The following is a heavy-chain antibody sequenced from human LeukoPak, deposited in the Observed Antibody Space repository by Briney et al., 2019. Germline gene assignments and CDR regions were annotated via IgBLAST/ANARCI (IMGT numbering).Heavy chain of an antibody. D-gene: IGHD2-21*01. J-gene: IGHJ4*02. CDR1: GFTFSSYS. CDR2: ISSSSSYI. V-gene: IGHV3-21*01. CDR3: ATGIVVVFASRGY. Sequence: PGGSLRLSCAASGFTFSSYSMNWVRQAPGKGLEWVSSISSSSSYIYYADSVKGRFTISRDNAKNSLYLQMNSLRAEDTAVYYCATGIVVVFASRGYWGQGTLVTVSS.